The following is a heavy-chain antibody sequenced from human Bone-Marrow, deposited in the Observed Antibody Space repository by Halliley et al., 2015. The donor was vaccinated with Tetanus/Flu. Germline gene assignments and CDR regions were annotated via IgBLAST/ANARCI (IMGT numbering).Heavy chain of an antibody. Sequence: KRLEWVSSISGSGDSTYYADSVKGRFTISRDKSKKTLYLQMNTLRVEDTAVYYCARAPRDFDYWGQGTLVTVSS. J-gene: IGHJ4*02. CDR3: ARAPRDFDY. CDR2: ISGSGDST. V-gene: IGHV3-23*01.